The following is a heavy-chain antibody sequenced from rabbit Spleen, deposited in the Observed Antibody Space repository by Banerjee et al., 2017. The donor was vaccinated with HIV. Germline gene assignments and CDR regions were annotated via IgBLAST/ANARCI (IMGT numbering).Heavy chain of an antibody. V-gene: IGHV1S45*01. Sequence: QEQLVESGGGLVQPEGSLTLTCTASGFSFSNNYYICWVRQAPGKGLEWIACIDTGSSGFTYFATWAKGRFTCSKTSSTTVTLQMTRLTAADTATYFCARDTSSSFSSYGMDLWGQGTLVTVS. CDR1: GFSFSNNYY. D-gene: IGHD1-1*01. CDR2: IDTGSSGFT. CDR3: ARDTSSSFSSYGMDL. J-gene: IGHJ3*01.